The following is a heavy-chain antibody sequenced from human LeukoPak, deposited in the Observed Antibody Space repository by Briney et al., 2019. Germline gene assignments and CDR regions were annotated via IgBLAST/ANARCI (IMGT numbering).Heavy chain of an antibody. V-gene: IGHV3-7*01. CDR2: IKQDGSEK. D-gene: IGHD4-11*01. Sequence: GGSLRLSCAASGFTFSSYWMSWVPQAPGKGLEWVANIKQDGSEKYYVDSVKGRFTISRDNAKKSLYLQMNSLRAEDTAVYYCATTTTVPYYYYYYMDVWGKGTTVTVSS. CDR1: GFTFSSYW. J-gene: IGHJ6*03. CDR3: ATTTTVPYYYYYYMDV.